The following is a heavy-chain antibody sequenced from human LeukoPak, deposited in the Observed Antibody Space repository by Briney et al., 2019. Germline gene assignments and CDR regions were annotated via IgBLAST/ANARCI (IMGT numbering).Heavy chain of an antibody. CDR1: GFTFSDYY. CDR2: ISSSGSTI. CDR3: ARKAREGPIDY. J-gene: IGHJ4*02. Sequence: GGSLRLSCAASGFTFSDYYMSWIRQAPGKGLEWVSYISSSGSTIYYADSVKGRFTISRDNTKNSLYLQMNCLRAEDTAVYYCARKAREGPIDYWGQGTLVTVSS. V-gene: IGHV3-11*01.